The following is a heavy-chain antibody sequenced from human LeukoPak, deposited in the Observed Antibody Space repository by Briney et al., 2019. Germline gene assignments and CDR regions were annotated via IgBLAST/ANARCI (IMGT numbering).Heavy chain of an antibody. J-gene: IGHJ3*02. V-gene: IGHV3-23*01. CDR3: GKNRYSGSLSPFDI. CDR1: GFTFRDYT. CDR2: ISGGGGNT. D-gene: IGHD1-26*01. Sequence: GGSLRLSCAASGFTFRDYTMSWVRQAPGKGLEWVSAISGGGGNTYYADSVKGRSTISRGNSKNTLYLQMNSLRAEDTAVYYCGKNRYSGSLSPFDIWGQGTMVTVSS.